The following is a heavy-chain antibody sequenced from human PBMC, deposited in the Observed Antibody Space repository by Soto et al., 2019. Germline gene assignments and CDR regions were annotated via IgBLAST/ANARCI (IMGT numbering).Heavy chain of an antibody. CDR1: GGSFSGYY. J-gene: IGHJ6*02. V-gene: IGHV4-34*01. CDR2: INHSGST. Sequence: SETLSLTCAVYGGSFSGYYWSWIRQPPGKGLEWIGEINHSGSTNYNPSLKSRVTISVDTSKNQFSLKLSSVTAADTAVYYCARVREKANYYYYYGMDVWGQGTTVTVSS. CDR3: ARVREKANYYYYYGMDV.